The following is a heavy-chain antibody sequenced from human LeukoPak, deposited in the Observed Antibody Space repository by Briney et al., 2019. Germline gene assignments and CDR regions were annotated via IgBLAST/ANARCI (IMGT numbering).Heavy chain of an antibody. V-gene: IGHV3-23*01. D-gene: IGHD6-13*01. CDR1: GFTFSSYA. Sequence: GGSLRLSCAASGFTFSSYAMSWVRQAPGKGLEWVSAISGSGGSTYYADSVKGRFTISRDNSKNTLYLQMNSLRAEDTAVYYCARDGAAAGTTPNWGQGTLVTVSS. J-gene: IGHJ4*02. CDR3: ARDGAAAGTTPN. CDR2: ISGSGGST.